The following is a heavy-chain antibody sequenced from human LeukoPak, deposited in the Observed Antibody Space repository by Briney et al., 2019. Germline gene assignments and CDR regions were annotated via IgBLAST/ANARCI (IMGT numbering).Heavy chain of an antibody. J-gene: IGHJ6*04. V-gene: IGHV1-69*13. CDR3: ASRTRFGELLLPPYYYYYGMDV. CDR1: GGTFSCYA. Sequence: SVKVSCKASGGTFSCYAISWVRQAPGQGLEWMGAIIPIFGTANYAQKFQGRVTITADESTSTAYMELSSLRSEDMAVYYCASRTRFGELLLPPYYYYYGMDVCGKGATVTVSS. D-gene: IGHD3-10*01. CDR2: IIPIFGTA.